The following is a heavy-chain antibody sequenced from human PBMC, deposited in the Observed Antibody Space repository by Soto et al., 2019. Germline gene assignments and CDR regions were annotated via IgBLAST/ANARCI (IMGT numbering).Heavy chain of an antibody. V-gene: IGHV5-51*01. Sequence: GESLKISCKGSGYSFTSYWIGWVRQMPGKGLEWMGLIYPGDSDTRYSPSFQGQVTISADKSISTAYLQWSSLKASDTAIYYCARGMASVGAGDYYYGMDVWGQGTTVTVSS. CDR3: ARGMASVGAGDYYYGMDV. CDR2: IYPGDSDT. CDR1: GYSFTSYW. D-gene: IGHD7-27*01. J-gene: IGHJ6*02.